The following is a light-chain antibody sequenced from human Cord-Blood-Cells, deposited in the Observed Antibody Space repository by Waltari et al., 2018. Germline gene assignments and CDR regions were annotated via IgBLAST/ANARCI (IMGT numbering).Light chain of an antibody. CDR1: QDISNY. J-gene: IGKJ4*01. CDR3: QQYDNLPLT. Sequence: DIQMTQSPSSLSASVGDRVTITCQASQDISNYLNWYQQKPGKAPNLRIYDASNLETGVPSRFSGSGSGTDFTFTISSLQPEDIATYYCQQYDNLPLTFGGGTKVEIK. V-gene: IGKV1-33*01. CDR2: DAS.